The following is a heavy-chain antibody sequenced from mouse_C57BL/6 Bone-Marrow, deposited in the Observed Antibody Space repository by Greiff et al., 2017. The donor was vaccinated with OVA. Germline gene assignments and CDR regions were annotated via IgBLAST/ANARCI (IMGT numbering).Heavy chain of an antibody. D-gene: IGHD1-1*01. J-gene: IGHJ1*03. CDR1: GYTFTSYT. Sequence: QVQLQQSGAELARPGASVKMSCKASGYTFTSYTMHWVKQRPGQGLEWIGYINPSSGYTKYNQKFKGKATLTAEKSSSTAYMQLSSLTSEDSAVYFCALMPYYYGSSSPWYFDVWGTGTTVTVSS. V-gene: IGHV1-4*01. CDR2: INPSSGYT. CDR3: ALMPYYYGSSSPWYFDV.